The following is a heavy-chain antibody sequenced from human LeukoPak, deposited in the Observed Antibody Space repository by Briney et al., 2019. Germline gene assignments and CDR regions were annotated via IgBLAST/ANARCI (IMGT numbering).Heavy chain of an antibody. J-gene: IGHJ4*02. CDR3: ARDSWDSSGQVMGY. V-gene: IGHV1-69*05. Sequence: EASVKVSCKASGGTFSSYAISWVRQAPGQGLEWMGRIIPIFGTANYAQKFQGRVTITTDESTGTAYMELSSLRSEDTAVYYCARDSWDSSGQVMGYWGQGTLVTVSS. D-gene: IGHD3-22*01. CDR2: IIPIFGTA. CDR1: GGTFSSYA.